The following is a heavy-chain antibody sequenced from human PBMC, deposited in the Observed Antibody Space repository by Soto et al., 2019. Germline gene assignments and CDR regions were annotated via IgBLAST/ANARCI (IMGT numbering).Heavy chain of an antibody. CDR3: ARGRYSSSSVRWFDP. Sequence: SETLSLTCAVYGGSFSGYYWSWIRQPPGKGLEWIGEINHSGSTNYNPSLKSRVTISVDTSKNQFSLKLSSVTAADTAVYYCARGRYSSSSVRWFDPWGQGTLVTVSS. J-gene: IGHJ5*02. CDR2: INHSGST. CDR1: GGSFSGYY. D-gene: IGHD6-6*01. V-gene: IGHV4-34*01.